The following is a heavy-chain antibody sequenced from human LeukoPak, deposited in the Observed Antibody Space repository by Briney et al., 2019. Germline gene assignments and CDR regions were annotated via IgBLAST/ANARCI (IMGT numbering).Heavy chain of an antibody. D-gene: IGHD2-2*01. CDR1: GGTFSSYA. Sequence: ASVKVSCKASGGTFSSYAISWVRQAPGQGLEWMGGIIPIFGTANYAQKFQGRVTITTDESTSTAYMELSSLRSEDTAVYYYASYRNDQLLFDYWGQGTLVTVSS. V-gene: IGHV1-69*05. CDR3: ASYRNDQLLFDY. CDR2: IIPIFGTA. J-gene: IGHJ4*02.